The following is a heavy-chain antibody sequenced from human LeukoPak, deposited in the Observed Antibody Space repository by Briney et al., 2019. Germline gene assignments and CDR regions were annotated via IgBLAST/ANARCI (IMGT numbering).Heavy chain of an antibody. CDR3: AKDLGGTEWESPFDY. V-gene: IGHV3-30*18. J-gene: IGHJ4*02. CDR2: ISYDGSNK. CDR1: GFTFSSYG. D-gene: IGHD1-26*01. Sequence: GGSLRLSCAASGFTFSSYGMHWVRQAPGKGLEWVAVISYDGSNKYYADSVKGRFTISRDNSKNTLYLQMNSLRAEDTAVYYCAKDLGGTEWESPFDYWGQGTLVAVSS.